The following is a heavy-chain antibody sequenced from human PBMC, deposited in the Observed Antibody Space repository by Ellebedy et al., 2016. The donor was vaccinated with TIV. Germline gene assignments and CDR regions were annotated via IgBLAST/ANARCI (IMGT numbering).Heavy chain of an antibody. D-gene: IGHD3-10*01. CDR2: INSDGSST. Sequence: GGSLRLXXTASGFTFSSYWMNWVRQAPGTGLVWVSHINSDGSSTNYADSVKGRFTISRDNAKNTLYLQMNSLRAEDTAVYYCVRVATPQQSAFGFKLNYYYNYMDVWGKGTTVTVSS. J-gene: IGHJ6*03. CDR3: VRVATPQQSAFGFKLNYYYNYMDV. CDR1: GFTFSSYW. V-gene: IGHV3-74*01.